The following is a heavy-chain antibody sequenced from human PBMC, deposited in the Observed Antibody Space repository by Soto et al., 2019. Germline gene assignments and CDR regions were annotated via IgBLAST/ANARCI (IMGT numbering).Heavy chain of an antibody. D-gene: IGHD2-15*01. CDR2: LNPRTSTT. Sequence: QVQLVQSGAEVKKPGASVKVSCQASGYTLTYYDLHWVRQAPGQGLEWMAMLNPRTSTTSYAQKFRGRLTVTRDTSTGTVYMELNSLTSEDTAVYYCARPAANILFPHFDLWGRGTLVSVSS. V-gene: IGHV1-46*01. CDR3: ARPAANILFPHFDL. CDR1: GYTLTYYD. J-gene: IGHJ2*01.